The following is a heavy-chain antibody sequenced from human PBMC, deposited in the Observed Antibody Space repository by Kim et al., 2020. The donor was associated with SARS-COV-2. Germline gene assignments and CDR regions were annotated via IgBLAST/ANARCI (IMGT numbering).Heavy chain of an antibody. CDR2: IDPSDSYT. CDR3: ATSKPQQLVSPSMDV. J-gene: IGHJ6*02. Sequence: GESLKISCKGSGYSFTSYWISWVRQMPGKGLEWMGRIDPSDSYTNYSPSFQGHVTISADKSISTAYLQWSSLKASDTAMYYCATSKPQQLVSPSMDVWGQGTTVTVSS. CDR1: GYSFTSYW. D-gene: IGHD6-13*01. V-gene: IGHV5-10-1*01.